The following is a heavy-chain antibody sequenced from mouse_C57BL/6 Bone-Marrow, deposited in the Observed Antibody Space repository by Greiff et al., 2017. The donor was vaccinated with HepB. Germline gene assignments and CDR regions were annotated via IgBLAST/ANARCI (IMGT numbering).Heavy chain of an antibody. D-gene: IGHD1-1*01. J-gene: IGHJ1*03. CDR2: IYPGSGST. CDR1: GYTFTSYW. V-gene: IGHV1-55*01. Sequence: QVQLQQPGAELVKPGASVTMSCKASGYTFTSYWITWVKQRPGQGLEWIGDIYPGSGSTNYNEKFKSKATLTVDTSSSTAYMQLSSLTSEDSAVYYGASRNYYGSSYGYFDDWGTGTTVTVSS. CDR3: ASRNYYGSSYGYFDD.